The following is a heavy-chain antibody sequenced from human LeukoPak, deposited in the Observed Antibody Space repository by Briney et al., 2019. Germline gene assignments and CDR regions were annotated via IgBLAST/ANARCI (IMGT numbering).Heavy chain of an antibody. CDR1: GGTLSSYA. V-gene: IGHV1-69*04. J-gene: IGHJ5*02. CDR3: ARDHDYSSGYYTRGNWFDP. D-gene: IGHD3-22*01. CDR2: IIPILGIA. Sequence: GASVKVSCKASGGTLSSYAISWVRQAPGQGLEWMGRIIPILGIANYAQKFQGRVTITADESTSTAYMELSSLRSEDTAVYYCARDHDYSSGYYTRGNWFDPWGQGTLVTVSS.